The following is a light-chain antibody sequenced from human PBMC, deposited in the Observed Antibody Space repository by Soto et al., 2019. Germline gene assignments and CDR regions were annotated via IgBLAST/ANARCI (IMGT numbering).Light chain of an antibody. CDR1: QSISDY. CDR3: QQSNSYPHT. V-gene: IGKV1-16*02. Sequence: DIQMTQSPSSLSASVGDRVTITCRASQSISDYLAWSQQKPGKAPKSLIYAASSLHSGVPSKFSGSGSGTDVSLTISSLQPADCATYSCQQSNSYPHTFGQGTKLEIK. CDR2: AAS. J-gene: IGKJ2*01.